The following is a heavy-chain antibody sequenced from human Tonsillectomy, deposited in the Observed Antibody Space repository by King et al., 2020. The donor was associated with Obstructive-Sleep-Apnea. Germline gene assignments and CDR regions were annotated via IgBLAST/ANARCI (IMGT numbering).Heavy chain of an antibody. CDR1: GFTFSDYY. CDR2: ISSSSSYT. CDR3: ARDWSRGIVATLGLDP. V-gene: IGHV3-11*06. J-gene: IGHJ5*02. Sequence: VQLVESGGGLVKPGGSLRLSCAASGFTFSDYYMSWIRQAPGKGLEWVSYISSSSSYTNYADSVKGRFTISRDNAKNSLYLQMNSLRAEDTAVYYCARDWSRGIVATLGLDPWGQGTLVTVSS. D-gene: IGHD5-12*01.